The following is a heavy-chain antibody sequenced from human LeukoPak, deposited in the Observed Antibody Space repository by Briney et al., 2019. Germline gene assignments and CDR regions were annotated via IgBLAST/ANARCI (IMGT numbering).Heavy chain of an antibody. V-gene: IGHV1-18*01. CDR1: GYTFTSYG. Sequence: ASVKVPCKASGYTFTSYGISWVRQAPGQGLEWMGWITPNNGNTKYVQNLQGRVTMTTDTSTSTAYMELRSLRSDDTAVYYCAREWGFGYCSSTSCPNYMDVWGQGTTVTVSS. CDR3: AREWGFGYCSSTSCPNYMDV. J-gene: IGHJ6*02. CDR2: ITPNNGNT. D-gene: IGHD2-2*01.